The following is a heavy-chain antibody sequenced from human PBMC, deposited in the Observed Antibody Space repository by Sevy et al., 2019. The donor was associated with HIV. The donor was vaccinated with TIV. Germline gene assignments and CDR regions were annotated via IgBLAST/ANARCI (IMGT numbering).Heavy chain of an antibody. CDR2: INPDGSKI. V-gene: IGHV3-7*02. J-gene: IGHJ4*02. CDR1: AINIRDYW. CDR3: VRAIQLAASY. D-gene: IGHD2-15*01. Sequence: GGSLRLSCEASAINIRDYWMNWVRQAPGKGLEWVANINPDGSKIYYTDSVKGRFTISRDYAKNSVFLQMTSLRAEDTAVYYCVRAIQLAASYWGQGMLVTVSS.